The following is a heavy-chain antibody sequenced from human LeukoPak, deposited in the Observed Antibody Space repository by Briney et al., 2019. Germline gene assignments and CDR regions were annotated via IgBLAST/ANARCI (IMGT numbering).Heavy chain of an antibody. V-gene: IGHV4-59*05. D-gene: IGHD1-26*01. CDR3: ARIPDSGSFWSRIDY. CDR2: IYYSGST. J-gene: IGHJ4*02. CDR1: GFTFSSYSMN. Sequence: GSLRLSCAASGFTFSSYSMNWVRQAPGKGLEWIGSIYYSGSTYYNPSLKSRVTISEDTSKNQFSLKLSSVTAADTAVYYCARIPDSGSFWSRIDYWGQGTLVTVSS.